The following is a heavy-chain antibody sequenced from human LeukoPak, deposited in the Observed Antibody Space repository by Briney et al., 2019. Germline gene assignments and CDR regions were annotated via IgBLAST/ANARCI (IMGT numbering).Heavy chain of an antibody. Sequence: SETLSLTCTVSGGSISSYYWSWIRQPPGKGLEWIGYIYYSGSTNYNPSLKSRVTISVDTSKNQFSLKLSSVTAADTAVYYCAAGSDFWSGYPTGYWGQGTLVTVSS. CDR3: AAGSDFWSGYPTGY. D-gene: IGHD3-3*01. CDR1: GGSISSYY. V-gene: IGHV4-59*08. CDR2: IYYSGST. J-gene: IGHJ4*02.